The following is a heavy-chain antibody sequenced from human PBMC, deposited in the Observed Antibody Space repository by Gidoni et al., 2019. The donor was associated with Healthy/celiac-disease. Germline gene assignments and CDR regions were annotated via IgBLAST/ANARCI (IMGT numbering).Heavy chain of an antibody. CDR2: IIPIFGTA. CDR1: GATFSSYA. J-gene: IGHJ4*02. D-gene: IGHD2-21*01. CDR3: ARQDRCGGDCYTFDY. Sequence: QVPLVQSGSEVKKPGSSVKVSCKASGATFSSYAISWVRQAPGQGLEWMGGIIPIFGTANYAQKFQGRVTITADESTSTAYMELSSLRSEDTAVYYCARQDRCGGDCYTFDYWGQGTLVTVSS. V-gene: IGHV1-69*01.